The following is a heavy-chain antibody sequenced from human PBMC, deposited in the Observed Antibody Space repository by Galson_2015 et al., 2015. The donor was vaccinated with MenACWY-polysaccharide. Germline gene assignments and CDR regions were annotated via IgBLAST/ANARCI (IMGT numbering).Heavy chain of an antibody. CDR1: GFTFSNYA. D-gene: IGHD4-23*01. CDR3: AKDRLIRPTVATPYWYFDF. CDR2: IRLDGSDK. Sequence: SLILSCTASGFTFSNYAMHWVRQTAGKGLERVAFIRLDGSDKDDPDSVKIRFTISRDNSKNTLYLQMDSLQAEDTAVYYCAKDRLIRPTVATPYWYFDFWGRGTLVTVSS. V-gene: IGHV3-30*02. J-gene: IGHJ2*01.